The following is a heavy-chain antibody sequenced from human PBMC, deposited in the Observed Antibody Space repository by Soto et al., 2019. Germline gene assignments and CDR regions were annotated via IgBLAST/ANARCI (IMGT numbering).Heavy chain of an antibody. V-gene: IGHV3-30-3*01. CDR1: GFTFSSYA. CDR2: ISYDESNK. Sequence: QVQLVESGGGVVQPGRSLRLSCAASGFTFSSYAMHWVRQAPGKGLEWVAVISYDESNKYYADSVKGRFTISRDNSKNTLYLQMNSLRAEDTAVYYCASDGVAVAGICDYWGQGTLVTVSS. CDR3: ASDGVAVAGICDY. D-gene: IGHD6-19*01. J-gene: IGHJ4*02.